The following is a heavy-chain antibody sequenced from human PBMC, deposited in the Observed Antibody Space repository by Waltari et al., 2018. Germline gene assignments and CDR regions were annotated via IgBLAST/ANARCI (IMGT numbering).Heavy chain of an antibody. Sequence: QVQLQESGPGLVKPSGTLSLTCVVSGDSIHNNPWWGWIRQAPGKGLEWIGQIYGSGSTIYNPSIKGRVTISADNSKNQFSLTLKSVTAADTALYFCARGLTQYGATTGFDYWGQGTRVSVSS. D-gene: IGHD3-9*01. CDR3: ARGLTQYGATTGFDY. CDR2: IYGSGST. J-gene: IGHJ4*02. CDR1: GDSIHNNPW. V-gene: IGHV4-4*02.